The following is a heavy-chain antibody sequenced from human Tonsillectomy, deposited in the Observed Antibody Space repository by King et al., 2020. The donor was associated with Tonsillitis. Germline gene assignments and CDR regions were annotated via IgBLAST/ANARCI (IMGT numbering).Heavy chain of an antibody. CDR1: GYPFTSYG. CDR2: ISSNNGKT. D-gene: IGHD3-22*01. V-gene: IGHV1-18*01. CDR3: AAGTYYFESSGYSRCNY. J-gene: IGHJ4*02. Sequence: QLVQSGGEVKKPGASVKVSCKPSGYPFTSYGITWVRQAPGQGLEWMGWISSNNGKTNHAQKFQGRVTMTTDTSTSTAYMELTNLRSDDTAVYYCAAGTYYFESSGYSRCNYWGPGTLVTVSS.